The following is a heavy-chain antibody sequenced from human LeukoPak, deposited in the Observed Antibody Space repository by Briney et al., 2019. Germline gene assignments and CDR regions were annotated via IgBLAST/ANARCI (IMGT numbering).Heavy chain of an antibody. V-gene: IGHV4-4*07. CDR2: IYTSGST. CDR1: GGSISSYY. CDR3: AREIGYCGSTSCPFDY. Sequence: SETLSLTCTVSGGSISSYYWSWIRQPAGKGLEWIGRIYTSGSTNYNPSLKSRVTISVDTSKNQFSLKLSSVTAADTAVYYCAREIGYCGSTSCPFDYWGQGTLVTISS. J-gene: IGHJ4*02. D-gene: IGHD2-2*01.